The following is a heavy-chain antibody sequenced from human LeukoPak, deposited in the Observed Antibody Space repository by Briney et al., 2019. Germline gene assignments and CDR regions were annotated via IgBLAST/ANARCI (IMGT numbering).Heavy chain of an antibody. J-gene: IGHJ4*02. CDR2: ITTAGNVI. D-gene: IGHD3-22*01. V-gene: IGHV3-48*01. CDR3: ARGGLYYDTSAYYYMNY. Sequence: GGSLRLSCAASGFTFSTYNMHWVRQAPGKGLEWISYITTAGNVIFYADSVKGRFTISRDEAKNSLYLQMDSLRAEDTAFYYCARGGLYYDTSAYYYMNYWGRGTLVTVSS. CDR1: GFTFSTYN.